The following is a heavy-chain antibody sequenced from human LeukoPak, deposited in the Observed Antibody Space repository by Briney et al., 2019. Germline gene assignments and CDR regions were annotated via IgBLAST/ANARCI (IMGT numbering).Heavy chain of an antibody. V-gene: IGHV1-18*01. CDR3: VRDGDRDAYYYGFDF. D-gene: IGHD3-10*01. CDR2: ISGYNDNK. J-gene: IGHJ4*02. Sequence: ASVKVSCKASGYGFSNHGISWVRQAPGQGLEWMGWISGYNDNKTPAQSFQDRVTMTIDTSSNTAYMELRSLRSDDTALYFCVRDGDRDAYYYGFDFWGQGTLVTVSS. CDR1: GYGFSNHG.